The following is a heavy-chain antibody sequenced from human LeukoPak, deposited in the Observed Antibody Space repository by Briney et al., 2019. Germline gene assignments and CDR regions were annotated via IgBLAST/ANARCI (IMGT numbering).Heavy chain of an antibody. V-gene: IGHV3-21*01. J-gene: IGHJ4*02. D-gene: IGHD7-27*01. CDR1: GFTFSSYS. CDR3: ARDRVGILGY. CDR2: ISSSSSYI. Sequence: SGGSLRLSCAASGFTFSSYSMNWVRQAPGKGLEWVSSISSSSSYIYYADSVKGRFTISRDNAKNSLYLQMNSLRAEDTAVYYCARDRVGILGYWGQGTLVTVSS.